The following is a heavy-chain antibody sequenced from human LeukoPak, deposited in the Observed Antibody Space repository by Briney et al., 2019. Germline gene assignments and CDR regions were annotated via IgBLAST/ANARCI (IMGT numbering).Heavy chain of an antibody. CDR2: IRYDGSNK. J-gene: IGHJ4*02. CDR1: GFTFSSYA. D-gene: IGHD3-3*01. CDR3: AKDSLFGVVVYFDY. Sequence: GGSLRLSCAASGFTFSSYAMGWVRQAPGKGLEWVAFIRYDGSNKYYADSVKGRFTISRDNSKNTLYLQMNSLRAEDTAVYYCAKDSLFGVVVYFDYWGQGTLVTVSS. V-gene: IGHV3-30*02.